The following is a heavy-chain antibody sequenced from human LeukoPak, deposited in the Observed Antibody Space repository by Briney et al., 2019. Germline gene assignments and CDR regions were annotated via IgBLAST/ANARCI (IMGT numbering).Heavy chain of an antibody. V-gene: IGHV4-34*01. Sequence: SETLSLTCAVYGGSFSGYYWSWIRQPPGKGLEWIGEINHSGSTNYNPSLKSRVTISVDTSKNQFSLKLSSVTVAGTAVYYCASRIVPSSDFDYWGQGTLVTVSS. D-gene: IGHD5-12*01. CDR1: GGSFSGYY. J-gene: IGHJ4*02. CDR2: INHSGST. CDR3: ASRIVPSSDFDY.